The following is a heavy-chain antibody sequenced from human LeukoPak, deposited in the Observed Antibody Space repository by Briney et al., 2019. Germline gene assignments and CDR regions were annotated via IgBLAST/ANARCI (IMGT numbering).Heavy chain of an antibody. V-gene: IGHV3-21*01. D-gene: IGHD3-22*01. CDR2: ISSSSSYI. CDR1: GFTFSSYS. CDR3: ERDGNYYDSSGYYWDDAFDI. J-gene: IGHJ3*02. Sequence: PGGSLRLSCAASGFTFSSYSMNWVRQAPGKGLEWVSSISSSSSYIYYADSVKGRFTISRDNAKNSLYLQMNSLRAEDSAVYYCERDGNYYDSSGYYWDDAFDIWGQGTMVTVSS.